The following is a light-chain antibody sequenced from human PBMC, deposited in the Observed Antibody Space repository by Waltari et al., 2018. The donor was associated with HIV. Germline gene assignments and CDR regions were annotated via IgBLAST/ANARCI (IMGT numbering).Light chain of an antibody. CDR2: EVN. V-gene: IGLV2-8*01. CDR1: SSDIGDSDS. CDR3: SSDVPTKNFCVL. J-gene: IGLJ2*01. Sequence: QSALTQSPSASGSPGQSVTIPSTGTSSDIGDSDSVSSYQQHPGKAPKLLISEVNKRASGVPDRFSGSKSGNTASLTVSGLQAEDEADYYCSSDVPTKNFCVLFGGGTKLTVL.